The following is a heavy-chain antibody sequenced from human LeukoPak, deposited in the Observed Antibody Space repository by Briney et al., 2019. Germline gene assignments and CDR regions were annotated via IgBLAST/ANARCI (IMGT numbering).Heavy chain of an antibody. CDR3: AKWRWXQSEFDX. CDR1: GFTFSNYW. D-gene: IGHD5-24*01. CDR2: IKYDGSKI. Sequence: GGSLRLSCAASGFTFSNYWMAWVRQAPGEGLEWVAHIKYDGSKIEYVDSVKGRFTISRDNVKKSVYLQMNSLTAEDTAGYYXAKWRWXQSEFDXWGQGTLVTXSS. V-gene: IGHV3-7*02. J-gene: IGHJ4*02.